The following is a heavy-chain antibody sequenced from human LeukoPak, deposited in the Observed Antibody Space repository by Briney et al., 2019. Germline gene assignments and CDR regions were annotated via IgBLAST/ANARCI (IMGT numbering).Heavy chain of an antibody. Sequence: SETLSLTCTVSGGSISSGGYYWSWIRQPPGKGLEWIGYIYHSGSTYYNPSLKSRVTISVDRSKNQFSLKLSSVTAADTAVYCCARDYSSSWVDAFDIWGQGTMVTVSS. D-gene: IGHD6-13*01. CDR1: GGSISSGGYY. CDR2: IYHSGST. J-gene: IGHJ3*02. CDR3: ARDYSSSWVDAFDI. V-gene: IGHV4-30-2*01.